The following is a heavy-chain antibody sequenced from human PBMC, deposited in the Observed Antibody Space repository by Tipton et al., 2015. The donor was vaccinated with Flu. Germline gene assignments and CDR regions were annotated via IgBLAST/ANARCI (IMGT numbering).Heavy chain of an antibody. V-gene: IGHV3-74*01. D-gene: IGHD2-15*01. J-gene: IGHJ2*01. Sequence: LSLTCAASGFTFSSYWMHWVRQAPGKGLVWVSRINSDGSSTSYADSVKGRFTISRDNAKNTLYLQMNSLRAEDTAVYYCARVRWTWYFDLWGRGTLVTVSS. CDR1: GFTFSSYW. CDR2: INSDGSST. CDR3: ARVRWTWYFDL.